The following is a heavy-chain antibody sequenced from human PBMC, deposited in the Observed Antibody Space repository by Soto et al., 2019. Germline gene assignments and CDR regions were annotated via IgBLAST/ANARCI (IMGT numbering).Heavy chain of an antibody. Sequence: GASVQVSCKASGYTFTSYDINWVRQATGQGLEWTGWMNPNSGNTGYAQKFQGRVTMTRNTSISTAYMELSSLRSEDTAVYYCASVYCSGGSCYSDAEYFQHWGQGTLVTVSS. CDR1: GYTFTSYD. V-gene: IGHV1-8*01. CDR2: MNPNSGNT. D-gene: IGHD2-15*01. CDR3: ASVYCSGGSCYSDAEYFQH. J-gene: IGHJ1*01.